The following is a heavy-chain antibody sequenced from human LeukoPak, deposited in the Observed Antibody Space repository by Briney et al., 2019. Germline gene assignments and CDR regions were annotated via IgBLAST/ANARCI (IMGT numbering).Heavy chain of an antibody. CDR2: IYYSGST. CDR1: GGSIRSYY. J-gene: IGHJ4*02. CDR3: ASLNMVRGVKFDY. D-gene: IGHD3-10*01. V-gene: IGHV4-59*01. Sequence: SETLSLTCTVSGGSIRSYYWSWIRQPPGKGLEWIGYIYYSGSTNYNPSLKSRVTISVDTSKNQFSLKLSSVTAADTAVYYCASLNMVRGVKFDYWGQGTLVTVSS.